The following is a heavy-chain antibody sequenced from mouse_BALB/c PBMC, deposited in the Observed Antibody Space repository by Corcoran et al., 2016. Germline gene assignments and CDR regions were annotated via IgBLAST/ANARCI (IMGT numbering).Heavy chain of an antibody. D-gene: IGHD1-1*01. Sequence: VQLQQSGSELVRPGALVKLSCKASGFNIKDYYMHWVKQRPEQGLEWIGWIDPENGNTIYDPKFQGKASITADTSSNTAYLQLSSLTSEDTAVYYCHITTVVEAYWGHGTLVTVSA. CDR1: GFNIKDYY. J-gene: IGHJ3*01. V-gene: IGHV14-1*02. CDR2: IDPENGNT. CDR3: HITTVVEAY.